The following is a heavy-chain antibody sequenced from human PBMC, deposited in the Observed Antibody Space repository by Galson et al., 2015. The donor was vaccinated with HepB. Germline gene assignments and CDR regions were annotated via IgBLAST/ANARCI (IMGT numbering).Heavy chain of an antibody. V-gene: IGHV3-15*01. Sequence: SLRLSCAASGFTFSNAWMTWVRQAPGKGQEWVGRIKSKTDGGTTDYAAPVKGRFTISRDDSKNTLYLQMNSLKTEDTAVYYCTTVTGYCSSTSCYTVNHPTYAFDIWGQGTMVTVSS. CDR1: GFTFSNAW. D-gene: IGHD2-2*02. CDR2: IKSKTDGGTT. J-gene: IGHJ3*02. CDR3: TTVTGYCSSTSCYTVNHPTYAFDI.